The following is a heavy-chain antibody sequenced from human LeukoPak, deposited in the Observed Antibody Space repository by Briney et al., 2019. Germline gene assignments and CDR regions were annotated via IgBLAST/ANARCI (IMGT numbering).Heavy chain of an antibody. Sequence: SETLSLTCTLSGGSISNYYWSWVRQPPGRGLEWIGYIYYSGSTNYNPSLKSRVTISVDTSKNQFSLKLSSVTAADTAVYYCARVPGSSSWLDAFDIWGQGTMVTVSS. CDR1: GGSISNYY. J-gene: IGHJ3*02. CDR2: IYYSGST. D-gene: IGHD6-13*01. CDR3: ARVPGSSSWLDAFDI. V-gene: IGHV4-59*01.